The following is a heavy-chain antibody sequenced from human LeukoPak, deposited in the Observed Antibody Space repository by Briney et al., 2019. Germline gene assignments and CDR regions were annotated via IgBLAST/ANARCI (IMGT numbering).Heavy chain of an antibody. CDR2: IHTSGST. J-gene: IGHJ4*02. V-gene: IGHV4-4*07. CDR1: GGSISTYY. CDR3: AREGSMTARPFVSIDY. Sequence: PSETLSLTCTVSGGSISTYYWSWIRQPAGKGLELIGRIHTSGSTDYNPSLKSRVTMSVDTSKKQFSLRLSSVTAADAAMYYCAREGSMTARPFVSIDYWGQGTLVTVSS. D-gene: IGHD6-6*01.